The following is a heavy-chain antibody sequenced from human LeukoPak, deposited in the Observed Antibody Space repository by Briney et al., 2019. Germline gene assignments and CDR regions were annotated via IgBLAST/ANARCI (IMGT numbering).Heavy chain of an antibody. D-gene: IGHD3-10*01. CDR2: INPNSGGT. V-gene: IGHV1-2*06. CDR3: ARCGSESYFSWLDP. J-gene: IGHJ5*02. CDR1: GYTFTGYY. Sequence: ASVKVSCKASGYTFTGYYIHWVRQAPGQGLECMGRINPNSGGTNYAQKFQGRVTMTRDTSISTAYMELSRLRSDDTAVYYCARCGSESYFSWLDPWGQGTLVTVS.